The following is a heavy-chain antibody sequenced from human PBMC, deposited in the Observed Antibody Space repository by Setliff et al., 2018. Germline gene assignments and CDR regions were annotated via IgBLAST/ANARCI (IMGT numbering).Heavy chain of an antibody. CDR2: MYYSGST. CDR3: ARSLSSGSYWNSRPFYSDY. V-gene: IGHV4-59*08. Sequence: SETLSLTCTVSGGSISSYYWSWIRQPPGKGLEWIGYMYYSGSTNYNPSFKSRVTISRDTSKNQLSLELTSVTAADTAVYYCARSLSSGSYWNSRPFYSDYWGQGTLVTVSS. D-gene: IGHD3-10*01. CDR1: GGSISSYY. J-gene: IGHJ4*02.